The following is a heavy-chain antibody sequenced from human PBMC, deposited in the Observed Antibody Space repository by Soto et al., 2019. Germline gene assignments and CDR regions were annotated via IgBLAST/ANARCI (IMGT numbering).Heavy chain of an antibody. V-gene: IGHV3-74*03. CDR2: LRSDGFGA. J-gene: IGHJ4*02. CDR3: ARDLGGPDY. CDR1: GFSLSPYW. D-gene: IGHD3-16*01. Sequence: PGWSLRLSCAASGFSLSPYWMHWVRQAPGRGLEWVSRLRSDGFGAAYADSVKGRFFISRDIARNTLFLQMNSLRADDTAVYYCARDLGGPDYWGRGTSVTVS.